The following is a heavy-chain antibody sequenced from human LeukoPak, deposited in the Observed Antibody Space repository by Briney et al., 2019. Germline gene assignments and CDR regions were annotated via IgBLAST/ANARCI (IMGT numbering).Heavy chain of an antibody. Sequence: ASVKVSCKASGYTFTSYYMHWVRQAPGQGLEWMGIINPSGGSTSYAQKFQGRVTMTRDTSTSTVYMELSSLRSEDTAVYYCARGDYGDLGTNGFDIWGQGTMVTVSS. D-gene: IGHD4-17*01. CDR1: GYTFTSYY. V-gene: IGHV1-46*01. CDR2: INPSGGST. CDR3: ARGDYGDLGTNGFDI. J-gene: IGHJ3*02.